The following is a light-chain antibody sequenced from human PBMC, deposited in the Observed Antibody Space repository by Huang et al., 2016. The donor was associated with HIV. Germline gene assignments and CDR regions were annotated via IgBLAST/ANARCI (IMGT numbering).Light chain of an antibody. CDR1: QSVSSY. CDR2: DAY. V-gene: IGKV3-11*01. J-gene: IGKJ4*01. CDR3: QQRSNWLT. Sequence: EIVLTQSPATRSLSQGERATLSCRASQSVSSYLAWYQQKPVQAPRLLIYDAYNGATGIPARFSGSGSGTDVTLTISSLEPEDFAVSYCQQRSNWLTFGGGTKVEIK.